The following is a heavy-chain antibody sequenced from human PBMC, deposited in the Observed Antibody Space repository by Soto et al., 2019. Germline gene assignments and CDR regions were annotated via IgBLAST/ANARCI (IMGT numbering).Heavy chain of an antibody. V-gene: IGHV3-53*01. CDR2: LYSGGYT. CDR3: ARVSYEVRRGYYFDF. Sequence: GGSLRLSCAASGFTVSSNYMSWVRQAPGKGLEWVSVLYSGGYTYYADSVKGRFTISRDHSKNTLYLQMNSLRAEDTAVYYCARVSYEVRRGYYFDFWGQGTLVIVSS. CDR1: GFTVSSNY. D-gene: IGHD2-8*01. J-gene: IGHJ4*02.